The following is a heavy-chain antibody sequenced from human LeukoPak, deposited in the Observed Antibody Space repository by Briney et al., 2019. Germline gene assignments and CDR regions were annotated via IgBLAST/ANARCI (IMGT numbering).Heavy chain of an antibody. V-gene: IGHV3-74*01. J-gene: IGHJ4*02. D-gene: IGHD6-19*01. CDR3: ARDRGGSGPTTTDY. CDR1: GFTFSSYW. CDR2: TNTDGSST. Sequence: GGSLRLSCAASGFTFSSYWMHWVRQAPGKGLVWVSRTNTDGSSTIYPDSVKGRFTTSRDNAKNTLYLQMNSLRAEDTAVYYCARDRGGSGPTTTDYWGQGTLVTVSS.